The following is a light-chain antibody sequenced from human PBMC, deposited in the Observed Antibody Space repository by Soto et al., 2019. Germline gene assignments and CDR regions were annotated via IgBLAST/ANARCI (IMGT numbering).Light chain of an antibody. CDR2: SNN. CDR3: AAWDDNMSGGHYI. Sequence: QSVLTQTPSASGPPGQRVTISCSGSSSNIGVNTVNWYQHVPGTAPTLVIYSNNQRPSGVPDRFSGSRSGTSASLAISGLQSEDEADYYCAAWDDNMSGGHYIFGTGTKLTVL. CDR1: SSNIGVNT. J-gene: IGLJ1*01. V-gene: IGLV1-44*01.